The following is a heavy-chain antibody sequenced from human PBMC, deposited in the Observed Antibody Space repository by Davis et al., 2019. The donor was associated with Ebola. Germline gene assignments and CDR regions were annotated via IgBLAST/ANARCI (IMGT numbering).Heavy chain of an antibody. Sequence: GGSLRLSCAASGFTFSDYYMSWIRQAPGKGLEWVSYISSSGSTIYYADSVKGRFTISRDNAKNSLYLQMNSLRAEDTAVYYCARLGLDCSSTSCHPSVGNWFDPWGQGTLVTVSS. CDR2: ISSSGSTI. CDR3: ARLGLDCSSTSCHPSVGNWFDP. J-gene: IGHJ5*02. V-gene: IGHV3-11*01. CDR1: GFTFSDYY. D-gene: IGHD2-2*01.